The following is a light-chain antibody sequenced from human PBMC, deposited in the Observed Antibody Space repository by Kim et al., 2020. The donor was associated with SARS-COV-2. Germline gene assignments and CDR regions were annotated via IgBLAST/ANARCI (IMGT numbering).Light chain of an antibody. V-gene: IGLV3-1*01. CDR2: QDT. CDR1: KLGDKF. J-gene: IGLJ2*01. Sequence: VAPGQTAAITCSVDKLGDKFVFWYQQKAGHSPALAIYQDTKRPSGIPERFSGSNSGTAATLTITGTQAMDEADYYCHVWDSDTVLFGGGTQLTVL. CDR3: HVWDSDTVL.